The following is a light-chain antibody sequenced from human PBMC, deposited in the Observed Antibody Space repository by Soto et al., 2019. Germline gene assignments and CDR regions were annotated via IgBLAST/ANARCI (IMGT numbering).Light chain of an antibody. CDR2: GAS. Sequence: EIVLTQSPATLSLSPGERATLSCRVCQSVTNNLAWYQQKPGQAPRLLIYGASSRATGIPDRFSGSGSGTDFTLTISRLEPEDFAVYYCQQYGSPLTFGGGTKVDIK. CDR1: QSVTNN. V-gene: IGKV3-20*01. J-gene: IGKJ4*01. CDR3: QQYGSPLT.